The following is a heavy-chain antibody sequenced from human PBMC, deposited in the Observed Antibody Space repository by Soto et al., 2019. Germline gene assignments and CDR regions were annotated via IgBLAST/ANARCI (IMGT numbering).Heavy chain of an antibody. CDR3: ARGSGGNSGWGHWYDP. Sequence: SETLSLTCAVSGSSISSGYYWGWIRQSPGKGLEWIGSVYHTGTTYYNPSFQSRVTISINTSNNQFSLKLRSVTAADAAVYYCARGSGGNSGWGHWYDPWGQGTLVTVSS. D-gene: IGHD2-21*02. V-gene: IGHV4-38-2*01. CDR1: GSSISSGYY. J-gene: IGHJ5*02. CDR2: VYHTGTT.